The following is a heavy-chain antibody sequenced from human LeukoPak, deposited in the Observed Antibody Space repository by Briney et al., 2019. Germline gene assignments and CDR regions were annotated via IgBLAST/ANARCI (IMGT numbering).Heavy chain of an antibody. CDR3: AREYIAVAGTDLVGDFDY. V-gene: IGHV3-21*01. J-gene: IGHJ4*02. CDR1: GFTFSSYS. Sequence: PGGSLRLSCAASGFTFSSYSMNWVRQAPGKGLEWVSSISSSSSYIHYADSVKGRFTISRDNAKNSLYLQMNSLRAEDTAVYYCAREYIAVAGTDLVGDFDYWGQGTLVTVSS. CDR2: ISSSSSYI. D-gene: IGHD6-19*01.